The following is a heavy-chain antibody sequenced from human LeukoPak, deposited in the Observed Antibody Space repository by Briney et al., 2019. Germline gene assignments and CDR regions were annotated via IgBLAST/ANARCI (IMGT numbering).Heavy chain of an antibody. CDR2: IYYSGST. CDR3: ARPGIAAAGTAFDY. V-gene: IGHV4-39*01. Sequence: SETLSLTCTVSGGSISSSSYYWGWIRQPPGKGLEWIGSIYYSGSTYYNPSLKSRVTISVDTSKNQFSLKLSSVTAADTAVYYCARPGIAAAGTAFDYWGQGTLVTVSS. J-gene: IGHJ4*02. D-gene: IGHD6-13*01. CDR1: GGSISSSSYY.